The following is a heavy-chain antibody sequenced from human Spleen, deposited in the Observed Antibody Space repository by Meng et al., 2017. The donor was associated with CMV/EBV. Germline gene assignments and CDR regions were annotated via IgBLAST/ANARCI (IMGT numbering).Heavy chain of an antibody. D-gene: IGHD2/OR15-2a*01. CDR3: ARGLSAYYYYGMDV. Sequence: ASVKVSCKASGYSFLKYGISWVRQAPGQGLEWLGWISTYTHHTDYAQNLQGRVTMTTDASTSTVYMELSSLRSEDTAVYYCARGLSAYYYYGMDVWGQGTTVTVSS. J-gene: IGHJ6*02. CDR2: ISTYTHHT. V-gene: IGHV1-18*01. CDR1: GYSFLKYG.